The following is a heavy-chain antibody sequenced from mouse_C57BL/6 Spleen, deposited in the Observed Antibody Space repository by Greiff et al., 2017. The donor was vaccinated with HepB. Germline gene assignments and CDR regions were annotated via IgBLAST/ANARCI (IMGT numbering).Heavy chain of an antibody. CDR2: IWRGGST. CDR3: AKNGYYGSSFMDY. D-gene: IGHD1-1*01. J-gene: IGHJ4*01. V-gene: IGHV2-5*01. CDR1: GFSFTSYG. Sequence: VQGVESGPGLVQPSQSLSITCTVSGFSFTSYGVHWVRQSPGKGLEWLGVIWRGGSTDYNAAFMSRLSITKDNSKSQVFFKMNSLQADDTAIYYCAKNGYYGSSFMDYWGQGTSVTVSS.